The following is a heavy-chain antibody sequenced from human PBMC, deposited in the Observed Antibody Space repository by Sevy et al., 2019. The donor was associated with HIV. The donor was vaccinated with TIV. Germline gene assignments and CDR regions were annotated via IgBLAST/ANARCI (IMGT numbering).Heavy chain of an antibody. Sequence: GGSLRLSCAASGFTISTYWVTWVRQAPGKGLEWVSGISWNSGSIGYADSVKGRFTISRDNAKNSLYLQMNSLRAEDMALYYCAKSTSGGDAFDIWGQGTMVTVSS. CDR2: ISWNSGSI. D-gene: IGHD6-19*01. CDR3: AKSTSGGDAFDI. V-gene: IGHV3-9*03. J-gene: IGHJ3*02. CDR1: GFTISTYW.